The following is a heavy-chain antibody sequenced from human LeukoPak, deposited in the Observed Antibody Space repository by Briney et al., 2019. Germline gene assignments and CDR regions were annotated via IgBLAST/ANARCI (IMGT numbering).Heavy chain of an antibody. Sequence: GGSLRLSCAACGFTFSSYAMSWVRQGPGKGLEWVSAISGSGSSTYYAGSVKGRFTTSRDNSKRTVYLQMNSLRVEDTAVYYCAPLAANIFDYWGQGTLVTPSS. V-gene: IGHV3-23*01. CDR1: GFTFSSYA. D-gene: IGHD6-25*01. CDR2: ISGSGSST. CDR3: APLAANIFDY. J-gene: IGHJ4*02.